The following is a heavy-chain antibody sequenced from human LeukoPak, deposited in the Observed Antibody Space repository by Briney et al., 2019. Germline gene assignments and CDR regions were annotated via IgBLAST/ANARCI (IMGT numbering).Heavy chain of an antibody. J-gene: IGHJ5*02. CDR3: ARDGGNEWFDP. V-gene: IGHV4-59*01. D-gene: IGHD4-23*01. CDR1: GGSISSYY. CDR2: IYYSGST. Sequence: SETLSLTCTVPGGSISSYYWSWIRQPPGKGLEWIGYIYYSGSTNYNPSLKSRVTISVDTSKNQFSLKLSSATAADTAVYYCARDGGNEWFDPWGQGTLVTVSS.